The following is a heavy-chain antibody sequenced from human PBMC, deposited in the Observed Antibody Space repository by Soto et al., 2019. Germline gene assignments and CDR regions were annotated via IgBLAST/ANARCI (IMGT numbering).Heavy chain of an antibody. Sequence: QVQLVQSGAEVKKPGSSVKVSCKASGGTFSSYTISWVRQAPGQGLEWMGRIIPILGIANYAQKFQGRVTITADKSTSTAYMELSSLRSEDTAVYYCASDETPVIAAAGNWCDPWGQGTLVTVSS. CDR2: IIPILGIA. CDR1: GGTFSSYT. D-gene: IGHD6-13*01. V-gene: IGHV1-69*02. CDR3: ASDETPVIAAAGNWCDP. J-gene: IGHJ5*02.